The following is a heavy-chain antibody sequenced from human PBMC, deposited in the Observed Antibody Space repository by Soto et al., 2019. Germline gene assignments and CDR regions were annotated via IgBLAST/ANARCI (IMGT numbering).Heavy chain of an antibody. J-gene: IGHJ5*02. CDR3: AREYCSSTSCLNWFEP. CDR1: GFTLRNSR. D-gene: IGHD2-2*01. CDR2: IKQDGSDT. Sequence: GSLRLSCAALGFTLRNSRMSWVRQAPGKGLEWVANIKQDGSDTYYVDSVKGRFTISRDNAKNSPYLQMNSLRAEDTAVYYCAREYCSSTSCLNWFEPWGQGTLVTVSS. V-gene: IGHV3-7*01.